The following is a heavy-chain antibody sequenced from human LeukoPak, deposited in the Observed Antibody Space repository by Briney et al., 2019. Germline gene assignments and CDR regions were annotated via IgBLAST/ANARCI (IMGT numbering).Heavy chain of an antibody. D-gene: IGHD6-13*01. J-gene: IGHJ5*02. V-gene: IGHV1-8*01. Sequence: GASVKVSCKASGYTFTSYDINWVRQATGQGLEWMGWMNPNSGNTGYAQKFQGRVTMTRNTSISTAYMELSSLRSEDTAVYYCARGESSSWYDWFDPWGQGTLVTVSS. CDR2: MNPNSGNT. CDR3: ARGESSSWYDWFDP. CDR1: GYTFTSYD.